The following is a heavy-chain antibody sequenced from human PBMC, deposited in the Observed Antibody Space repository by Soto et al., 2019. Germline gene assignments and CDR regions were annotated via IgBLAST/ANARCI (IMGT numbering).Heavy chain of an antibody. CDR3: ARGKSSGPLYYFYT. Sequence: LSLTCGVYNGSFSDYFWNWIRQPPGKGLEWIGEIKESGFATYNPSLKRRVTMSVDTANNQFSLKVTSVTAADTAVYYCARGKSSGPLYYFYTWGQGTLVTVSS. CDR2: IKESGFA. J-gene: IGHJ4*02. CDR1: NGSFSDYF. D-gene: IGHD6-19*01. V-gene: IGHV4-34*01.